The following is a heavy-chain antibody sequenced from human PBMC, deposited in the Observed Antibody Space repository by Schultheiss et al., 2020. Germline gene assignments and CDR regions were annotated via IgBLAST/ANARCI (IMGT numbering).Heavy chain of an antibody. D-gene: IGHD3-10*01. CDR1: GDSVSRGGYY. CDR3: ARDGSQYASGSPFDF. J-gene: IGHJ4*02. CDR2: IYYSGVT. Sequence: SETLSLTCTVSGDSVSRGGYYWSWIRQRPGKGLEWIGYIYYSGVTHYNPSLKSRVTISIDTSENQFSLNLRSVTAADTAVYYCARDGSQYASGSPFDFWGQGTLVNVYS. V-gene: IGHV4-31*03.